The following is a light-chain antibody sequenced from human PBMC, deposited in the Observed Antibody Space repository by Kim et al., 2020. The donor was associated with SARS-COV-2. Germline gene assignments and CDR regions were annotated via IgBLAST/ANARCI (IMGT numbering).Light chain of an antibody. CDR2: DVS. CDR3: CSYAGSSMV. J-gene: IGLJ2*01. V-gene: IGLV2-11*01. CDR1: SSDVGGYNY. Sequence: PGQAVTISCTGNSSDVGGYNYVSWYQQHPGKAPKLMIYDVSKRPSGVPDRFSGSKSGNTASLTISGLQAEDEADYYCCSYAGSSMVFGGGTQLTVL.